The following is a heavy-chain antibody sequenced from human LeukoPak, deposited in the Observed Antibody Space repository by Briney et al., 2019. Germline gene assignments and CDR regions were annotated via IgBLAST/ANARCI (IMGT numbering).Heavy chain of an antibody. D-gene: IGHD3-22*01. J-gene: IGHJ4*02. CDR2: IIPILGIA. CDR3: ARTHYYDSSGYSYYFDY. Sequence: SVKVSCKASGVTFSSYSITWVRQAPGQGLEWMGRIIPILGIASYAQKFQGRVTITADESTSTAYMELSSLRPEDTAVYYCARTHYYDSSGYSYYFDYWGQGTLVTVSS. CDR1: GVTFSSYS. V-gene: IGHV1-69*02.